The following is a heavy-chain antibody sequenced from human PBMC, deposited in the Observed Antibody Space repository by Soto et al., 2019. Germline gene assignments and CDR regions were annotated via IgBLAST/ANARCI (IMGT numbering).Heavy chain of an antibody. CDR3: ARTRSAWSDFHYYSLDV. D-gene: IGHD1-26*01. J-gene: IGHJ6*02. CDR1: GFTFNSYG. Sequence: GGSLRLSCAASGFTFNSYGMHWVRQGPGNGLEWVAFISYDSTKTYYADSVKGRFTISRDNSNSALYVQMNSLTGEDTAVYYCARTRSAWSDFHYYSLDVWGQGTTVTAP. CDR2: ISYDSTKT. V-gene: IGHV3-30*03.